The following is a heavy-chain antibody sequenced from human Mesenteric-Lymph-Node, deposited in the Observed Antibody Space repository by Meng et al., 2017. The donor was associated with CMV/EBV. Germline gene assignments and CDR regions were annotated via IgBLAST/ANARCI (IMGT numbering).Heavy chain of an antibody. V-gene: IGHV3-15*01. J-gene: IGHJ3*02. Sequence: SWIRQPPGKGLEWIGRIKSKTDGGTTDYAAPVKGRFTISRDDSKNTLYLQMNSLKTEDTAVYYCTTAEQQLVREAFDIWGQGTMVTVSS. CDR2: IKSKTDGGTT. CDR3: TTAEQQLVREAFDI. D-gene: IGHD6-13*01.